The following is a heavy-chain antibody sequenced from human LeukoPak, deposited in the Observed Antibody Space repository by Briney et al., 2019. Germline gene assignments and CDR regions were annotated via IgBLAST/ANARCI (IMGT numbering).Heavy chain of an antibody. CDR1: GDSMSDYF. D-gene: IGHD5-12*01. J-gene: IGHJ4*02. V-gene: IGHV4-59*01. Sequence: SSETLSLTCTVSGDSMSDYFWTWIRQPPGKGLQWIGHIYYSGSTKYNPSLKSRVTISVDTSKNQFSLKLSSVTPADTAVHYCARVRYSGYGDFDYWGQGTLVTVSS. CDR2: IYYSGST. CDR3: ARVRYSGYGDFDY.